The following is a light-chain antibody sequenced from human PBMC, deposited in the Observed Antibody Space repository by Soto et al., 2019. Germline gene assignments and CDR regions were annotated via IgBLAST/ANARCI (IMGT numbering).Light chain of an antibody. V-gene: IGKV3-15*01. J-gene: IGKJ4*01. CDR2: DAS. Sequence: EIVMTQSPATLSVSPGEGATLSCKASQNVYNNLAWYQQRPGQPPRLLIYDASTRATGIPARFSGSGYGTEFTLTISSLQPEDFAVYFCQQCRNWPLTFGGGTKVDIK. CDR3: QQCRNWPLT. CDR1: QNVYNN.